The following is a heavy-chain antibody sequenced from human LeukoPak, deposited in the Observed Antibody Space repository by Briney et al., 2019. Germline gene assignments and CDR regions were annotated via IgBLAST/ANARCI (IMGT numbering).Heavy chain of an antibody. D-gene: IGHD1-26*01. CDR1: GYTLTELS. J-gene: IGHJ6*02. CDR3: ATDASPWDGAPSYSYGMDV. Sequence: ASVKVSCKVSGYTLTELSMHWVRQAPGKGLEWMGGFDPEDGETIYAQKFQGRVTMTEDTSTDTAYMELSSLRSEDTAVYYCATDASPWDGAPSYSYGMDVWGQGTTVTVSS. V-gene: IGHV1-24*01. CDR2: FDPEDGET.